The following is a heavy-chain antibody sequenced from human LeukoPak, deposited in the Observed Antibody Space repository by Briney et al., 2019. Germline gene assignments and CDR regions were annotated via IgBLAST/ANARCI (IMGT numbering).Heavy chain of an antibody. D-gene: IGHD4-17*01. Sequence: PGGSLRLSCAASGFTFSSSWMHWVRQAPGKGLVWVSRINTDGSSTNYADSVKGRFTISRDNSKNTLYLQMNSLRAEDTAVYYCARLAPYGEHPFWGQGTLVTVPS. V-gene: IGHV3-74*01. CDR2: INTDGSST. J-gene: IGHJ4*02. CDR3: ARLAPYGEHPF. CDR1: GFTFSSSW.